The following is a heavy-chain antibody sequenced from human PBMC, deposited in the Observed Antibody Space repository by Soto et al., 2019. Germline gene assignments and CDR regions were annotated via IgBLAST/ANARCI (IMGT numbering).Heavy chain of an antibody. V-gene: IGHV4-4*02. CDR3: ARSVAVPGAHIDY. J-gene: IGHJ4*02. Sequence: PSETLSLTCAVSGGSISISNWWSWVRQPPGKGLEWIGEVFHSGSTNYSPSLRSRVSISVDTSKNEFSLRLSSVTAADTAVYFCARSVAVPGAHIDYWGQGTQVTVSS. CDR1: GGSISISNW. CDR2: VFHSGST. D-gene: IGHD3-3*01.